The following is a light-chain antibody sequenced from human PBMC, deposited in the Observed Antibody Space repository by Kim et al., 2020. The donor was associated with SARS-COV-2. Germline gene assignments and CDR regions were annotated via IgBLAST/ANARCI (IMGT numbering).Light chain of an antibody. J-gene: IGLJ3*02. Sequence: SYELTQPPSVSVAPGKTARITCGGNNIGSKSVHWYQQKPGQAPVLVIYYDSDRPSGIPERFSGSNSGNTATLTISRVEAGDEAGYYCQVWDSSSDHPVFGGGTQLTV. CDR1: NIGSKS. CDR3: QVWDSSSDHPV. V-gene: IGLV3-21*04. CDR2: YDS.